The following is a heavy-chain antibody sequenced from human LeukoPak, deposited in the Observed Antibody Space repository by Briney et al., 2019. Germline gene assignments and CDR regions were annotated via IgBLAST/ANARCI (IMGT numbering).Heavy chain of an antibody. D-gene: IGHD5-12*01. CDR1: GFTFSSDW. Sequence: GGSLRLSCAVSGFTFSSDWMIWVRQAPGKGLEWVANINPDGSEKNYVDSVRGRFTISRDNAKNSLDLQMNSLRAEDTAVYYCARGSGYNFFDSWGQGTLVTVSS. V-gene: IGHV3-7*04. CDR3: ARGSGYNFFDS. J-gene: IGHJ4*02. CDR2: INPDGSEK.